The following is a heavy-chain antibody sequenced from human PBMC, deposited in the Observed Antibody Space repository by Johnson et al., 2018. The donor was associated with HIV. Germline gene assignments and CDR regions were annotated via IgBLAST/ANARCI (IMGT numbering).Heavy chain of an antibody. D-gene: IGHD5-18*01. CDR2: ISYDGSNK. CDR3: ARLPSGYSRDDLDI. V-gene: IGHV3-30*04. Sequence: QVQLVESGGGVVQPGRSLRLSCEASGFTFSSYAMHWVRQAPGKGLEWVAVISYDGSNKYFADSVKGRFTISRDNSKNSLYLQINSLRPEDTAVYYCARLPSGYSRDDLDIWGQGTMVTVSS. J-gene: IGHJ3*02. CDR1: GFTFSSYA.